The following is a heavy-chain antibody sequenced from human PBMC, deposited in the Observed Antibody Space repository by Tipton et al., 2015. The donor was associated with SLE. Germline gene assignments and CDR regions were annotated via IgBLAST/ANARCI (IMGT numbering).Heavy chain of an antibody. CDR1: CGSTSLAH. Sequence: TLSLTCTVSCGSTSLAHWSWIRQLPGKELEWIGYIYSSGSTNYNSSLHSRVTISVDTTKNQFTLNLRSVSAADTAVYYCARWKPVGGTVIFDYWGQGNLVSVSS. D-gene: IGHD1-26*01. CDR3: ARWKPVGGTVIFDY. J-gene: IGHJ4*02. V-gene: IGHV4-4*08. CDR2: IYSSGST.